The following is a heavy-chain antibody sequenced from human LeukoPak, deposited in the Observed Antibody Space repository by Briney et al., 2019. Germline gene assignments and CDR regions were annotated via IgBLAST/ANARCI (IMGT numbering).Heavy chain of an antibody. V-gene: IGHV3-7*01. D-gene: IGHD3-10*01. CDR2: IKQDGSEK. Sequence: PGGSLRLSCAASGFTFSSYWMSWVRQAPGKGLEWVANIKQDGSEKYYVDSVKGRFTISRDNAKNSLYLQMNSLRAEDTAVYYCARDRKAWCGDRDWFDPWGQGTLVTVSS. CDR3: ARDRKAWCGDRDWFDP. J-gene: IGHJ5*02. CDR1: GFTFSSYW.